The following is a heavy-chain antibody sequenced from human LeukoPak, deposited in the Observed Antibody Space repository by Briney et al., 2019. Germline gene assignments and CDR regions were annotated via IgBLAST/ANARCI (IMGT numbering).Heavy chain of an antibody. CDR1: GDSISPYY. V-gene: IGHV4-59*01. CDR2: IYYSGST. Sequence: SETLSLTCTVSGDSISPYYWSWIRQPPGKGLEWIGYIYYSGSTNYNPSLKSRVTISVDTSKNQFSLKLSSVTAADTAVYYCASYSSGWYGGMDVWGQGTTVTVSS. J-gene: IGHJ6*02. CDR3: ASYSSGWYGGMDV. D-gene: IGHD6-19*01.